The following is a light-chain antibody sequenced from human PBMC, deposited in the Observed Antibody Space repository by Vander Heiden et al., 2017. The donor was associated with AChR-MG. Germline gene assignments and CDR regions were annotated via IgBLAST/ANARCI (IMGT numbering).Light chain of an antibody. CDR1: QSIDNQ. CDR3: QQRSNWPPLT. CDR2: DAS. J-gene: IGKJ4*01. Sequence: EVVLTQSPATLSLSSGERATLSCRASQSIDNQLAWYQQKPGQAPRLLIYDASNRATGIQARFSGTGSGTDFTLTISSLDPEDSAVYFCQQRSNWPPLTFGGGTKVEIK. V-gene: IGKV3-11*01.